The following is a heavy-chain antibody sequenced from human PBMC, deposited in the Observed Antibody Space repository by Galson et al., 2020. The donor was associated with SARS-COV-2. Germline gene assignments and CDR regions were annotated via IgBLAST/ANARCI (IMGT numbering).Heavy chain of an antibody. D-gene: IGHD4-17*01. CDR1: GGSISGYY. J-gene: IGHJ4*02. CDR2: IYHTGSS. Sequence: QASETLSLTCTVSGGSISGYYWSWIRQAPGKGLEWIGYIYHTGSSHYNPSLESRVTISVDMSKNQVSLRLTSVTAADTAVYFCARQRTARSTVIYFDYWGQGALVSVSS. V-gene: IGHV4-59*08. CDR3: ARQRTARSTVIYFDY.